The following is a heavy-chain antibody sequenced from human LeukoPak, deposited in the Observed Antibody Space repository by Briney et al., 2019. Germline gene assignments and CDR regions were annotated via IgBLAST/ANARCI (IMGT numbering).Heavy chain of an antibody. CDR3: ARGTGEDIVVVPDNNWFDP. Sequence: SETLSLTCTVSGGSISSGGYYWSWLRQRPGTGLEWIGYIYYSGSTYYNPSLKSRVTISVDTSKNQFSLKLSSVTAADTAVYYCARGTGEDIVVVPDNNWFDPWGQGTLVTVSS. J-gene: IGHJ5*02. D-gene: IGHD2-2*01. CDR1: GGSISSGGYY. CDR2: IYYSGST. V-gene: IGHV4-31*03.